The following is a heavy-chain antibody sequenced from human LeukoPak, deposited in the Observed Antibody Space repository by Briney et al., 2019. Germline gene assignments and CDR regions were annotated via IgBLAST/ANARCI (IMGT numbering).Heavy chain of an antibody. CDR2: ISWNSGSI. J-gene: IGHJ2*01. D-gene: IGHD5-24*01. CDR3: AKDIRRDGYNLYWYFDL. V-gene: IGHV3-9*01. CDR1: GFTFDDYA. Sequence: GRSLRLSCAASGFTFDDYAMHWVRQAPGKGLEWVSGISWNSGSIGYADSVKGRFTIPRDNAKNSLYLQMNSLRAEDTALYYCAKDIRRDGYNLYWYFDLWGRGTLVTVSS.